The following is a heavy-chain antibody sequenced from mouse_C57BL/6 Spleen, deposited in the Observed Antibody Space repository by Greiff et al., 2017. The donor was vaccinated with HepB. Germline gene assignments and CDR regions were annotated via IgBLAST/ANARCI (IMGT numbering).Heavy chain of an antibody. CDR3: AREDYGYSWFAY. CDR1: GYSITSGYY. V-gene: IGHV3-6*01. D-gene: IGHD2-2*01. J-gene: IGHJ3*01. Sequence: VQLKESGPGLVKPSQSLSLTCSATGYSITSGYYWNWIRQFPGNKLEWMGYISYDGSTNYNPSLKNQTSITRDTSTNQFFLKLNSVTTEDTATYYCAREDYGYSWFAYWGQGTLVTVSA. CDR2: ISYDGST.